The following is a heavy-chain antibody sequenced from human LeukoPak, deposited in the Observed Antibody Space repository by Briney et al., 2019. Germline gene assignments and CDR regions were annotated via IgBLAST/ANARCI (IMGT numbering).Heavy chain of an antibody. CDR2: IYTGGSA. CDR3: TSRTYSGQFDY. V-gene: IGHV3-23*03. CDR1: GFTFSSYA. J-gene: IGHJ4*03. D-gene: IGHD3-10*01. Sequence: VGSLRLSCAASGFTFSSYAMSWVRQAPGKGLEWVSVIYTGGSAYYADSVKGRFTISRDNSKNTLYLQMNSLRVEDTALYYCTSRTYSGQFDYWGHGTLVTVSS.